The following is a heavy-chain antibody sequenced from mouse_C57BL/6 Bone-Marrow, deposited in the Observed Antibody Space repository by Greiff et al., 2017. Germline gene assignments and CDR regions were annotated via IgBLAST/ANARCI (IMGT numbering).Heavy chain of an antibody. CDR1: GFTFSSYA. D-gene: IGHD1-1*01. V-gene: IGHV5-4*01. CDR3: AREGLLREGFAY. CDR2: ISDGGSYT. Sequence: EVQLVESGGGLVKPGGSLKLSCAASGFTFSSYAMSWVRQTPEKRLEWVATISDGGSYTYYPDNVKGRFTISRDKAKNNLYLQMSHLKSEDTAMYYCAREGLLREGFAYWGQGTLVTVSA. J-gene: IGHJ3*01.